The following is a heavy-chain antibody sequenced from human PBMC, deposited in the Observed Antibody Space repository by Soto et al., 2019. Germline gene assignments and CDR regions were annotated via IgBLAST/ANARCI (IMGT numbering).Heavy chain of an antibody. Sequence: PSETLSLTCAVYGGSFSGYYWSWIRQPPGKGLEWIGEINHSGSTNYNPSLKSRVTISVDTSKNQFSLKLSSVTAADTAVYYCARAVTTRYYRVYYYYGMDVWGEGTTVTVYS. CDR1: GGSFSGYY. D-gene: IGHD4-17*01. CDR2: INHSGST. CDR3: ARAVTTRYYRVYYYYGMDV. V-gene: IGHV4-34*01. J-gene: IGHJ6*04.